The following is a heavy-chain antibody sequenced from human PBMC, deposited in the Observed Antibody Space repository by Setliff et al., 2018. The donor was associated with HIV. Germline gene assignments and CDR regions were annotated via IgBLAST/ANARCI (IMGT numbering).Heavy chain of an antibody. V-gene: IGHV4-38-2*01. D-gene: IGHD2-2*01. CDR1: GYSISSGYY. Sequence: PSETLSLTCAVSGYSISSGYYWGWIRLPPGKGLEWIGHIFYTGSTNYNPSLKSRVTISVDTSKNQFFLKLSSVTAADTAVYYCVRGYCSSTTCYDDYYYMDVWGKGGTVTVSS. J-gene: IGHJ6*03. CDR3: VRGYCSSTTCYDDYYYMDV. CDR2: IFYTGST.